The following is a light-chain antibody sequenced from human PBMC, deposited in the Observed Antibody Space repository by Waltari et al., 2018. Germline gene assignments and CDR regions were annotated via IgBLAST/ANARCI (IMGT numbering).Light chain of an antibody. V-gene: IGLV2-14*03. CDR3: HSFTSSTTWV. Sequence: QSALTQPASVSGSLGQSIPISCPGTSSDIAGHNHFPWYQHPPGKAPQLIIHDVSERPSGVSNRFSGSKSGNTASLTISGLQADDETEYYCHSFTSSTTWVFGGGTKVTVL. CDR1: SSDIAGHNH. CDR2: DVS. J-gene: IGLJ3*02.